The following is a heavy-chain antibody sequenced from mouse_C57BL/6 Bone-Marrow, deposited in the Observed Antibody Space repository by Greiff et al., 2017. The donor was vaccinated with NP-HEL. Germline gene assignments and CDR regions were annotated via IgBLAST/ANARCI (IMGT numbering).Heavy chain of an antibody. CDR3: ARLRAWHYGGSPLYFDV. CDR2: IYPGNSDT. V-gene: IGHV1-5*01. J-gene: IGHJ1*03. CDR1: GYTFTSYW. Sequence: VQLQQSGTVLVRPGASVKMSCKTSGYTFTSYWMHWVKQRPGQGLEWIGAIYPGNSDTSYNQKFKGKAKLTAVTSASTAYMELSSLTNEDSAVYYCARLRAWHYGGSPLYFDVWGTGTTVTVSS. D-gene: IGHD1-1*01.